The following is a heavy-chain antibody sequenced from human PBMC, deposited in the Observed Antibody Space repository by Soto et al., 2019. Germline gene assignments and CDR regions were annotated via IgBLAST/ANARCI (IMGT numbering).Heavy chain of an antibody. D-gene: IGHD3-10*01. V-gene: IGHV4-59*01. CDR2: IYYSGST. Sequence: SETLSLTCTVSGGSISSYYWSWIRQPPGKGLEWIGYIYYSGSTNYNPSLKSRVTISVDTSKNQFPLKLSSVTAADTAVYYCARGKGWFGEVFDYWGQGTLVTVSS. J-gene: IGHJ4*02. CDR3: ARGKGWFGEVFDY. CDR1: GGSISSYY.